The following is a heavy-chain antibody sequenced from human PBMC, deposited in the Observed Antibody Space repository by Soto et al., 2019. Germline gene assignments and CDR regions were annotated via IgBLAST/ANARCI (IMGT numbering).Heavy chain of an antibody. V-gene: IGHV1-69*06. Sequence: QVQLVQSGTEVKKPGSSVKVSCKASGGTLSNNAISWVRQAPGQGLEWMGGMIPLSATTNYAQKFQGRVTITADRSTSTAYMAPSSLTSEDTAVYYCARGLDDRGIVVLPAANPSYYGMDVWGQGTTVTVSS. CDR2: MIPLSATT. CDR1: GGTLSNNA. D-gene: IGHD2-2*01. CDR3: ARGLDDRGIVVLPAANPSYYGMDV. J-gene: IGHJ6*02.